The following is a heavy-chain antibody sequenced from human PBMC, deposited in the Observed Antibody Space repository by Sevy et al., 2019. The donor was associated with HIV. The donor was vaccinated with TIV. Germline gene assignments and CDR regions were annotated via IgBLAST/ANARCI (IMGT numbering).Heavy chain of an antibody. J-gene: IGHJ4*02. CDR1: GFTFSSYS. Sequence: GGSLRLSCATSGFTFSSYSMNWARQAPGKGLEWVSSISSSSSYIYYADSVKGRFTISRDNAKNSLYLQMNSLRAEDTAVYYCASLPLTDYYDSSDFDYWGQGTLVTVSS. D-gene: IGHD3-22*01. CDR2: ISSSSSYI. CDR3: ASLPLTDYYDSSDFDY. V-gene: IGHV3-21*01.